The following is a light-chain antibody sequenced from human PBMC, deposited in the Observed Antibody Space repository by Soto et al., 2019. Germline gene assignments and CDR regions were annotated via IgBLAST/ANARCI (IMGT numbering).Light chain of an antibody. CDR1: QNIAEF. J-gene: IGKJ4*01. CDR3: QQFYSPVLS. V-gene: IGKV1-39*01. Sequence: DVQMTQSPSSLSASIGDRVTLTCRASQNIAEFLNWYQVKLDKGPKLLIYGTSTLQSGVPSRFSGGGSGTEFTLTISNLHPEDFAVYYCQQFYSPVLSFGGGTRVELK. CDR2: GTS.